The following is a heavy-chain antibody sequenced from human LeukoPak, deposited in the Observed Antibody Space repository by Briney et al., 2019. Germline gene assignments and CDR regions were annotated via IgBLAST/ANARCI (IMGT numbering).Heavy chain of an antibody. J-gene: IGHJ4*02. Sequence: PSETLSLTCTVSGGSISSYYWSWSRQPPGKGLEWIGYIYYRGSTNYNPSLKSRVTISVDTSKNQFSLKLSPVTAADTAVYYCARRDWTYYYDKWGQGTLVTVSS. V-gene: IGHV4-59*01. CDR1: GGSISSYY. CDR3: ARRDWTYYYDK. D-gene: IGHD1-1*01. CDR2: IYYRGST.